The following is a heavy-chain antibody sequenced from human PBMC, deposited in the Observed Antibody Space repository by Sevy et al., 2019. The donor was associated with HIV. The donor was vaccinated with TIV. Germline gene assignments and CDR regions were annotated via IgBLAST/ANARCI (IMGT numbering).Heavy chain of an antibody. D-gene: IGHD3-10*01. CDR1: GGTFSSYA. J-gene: IGHJ6*02. Sequence: ASVKVSCKASGGTFSSYAISWVRQAPGQGLEWMGWIIPIFGTANYAQKFQGRVTITADESTSTAYMELSSLRSEDTAVYYCARADHSLWFGEFYGMDVWGQGTMVTVSS. CDR3: ARADHSLWFGEFYGMDV. V-gene: IGHV1-69*13. CDR2: IIPIFGTA.